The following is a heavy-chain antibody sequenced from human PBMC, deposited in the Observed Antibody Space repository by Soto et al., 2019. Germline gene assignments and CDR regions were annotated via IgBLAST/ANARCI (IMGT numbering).Heavy chain of an antibody. D-gene: IGHD3-10*01. CDR2: IRGDGRET. CDR3: ARVLSGSSCDLMDN. Sequence: EVQLVESGGGLVQPGGSLRLSCAASGFMFHTYWMTWVRQAPGKGLEWVANIRGDGRETYYLDSVKGRFTISRENAMISLYRQLTSLRAEDTAVYYCARVLSGSSCDLMDNWGQGTRVAVSS. J-gene: IGHJ4*02. CDR1: GFMFHTYW. V-gene: IGHV3-7*01.